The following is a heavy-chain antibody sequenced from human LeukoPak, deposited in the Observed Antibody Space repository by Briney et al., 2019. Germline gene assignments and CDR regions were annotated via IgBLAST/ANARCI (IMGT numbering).Heavy chain of an antibody. V-gene: IGHV4-30-2*01. CDR1: GGSISSGGYS. J-gene: IGHJ4*02. D-gene: IGHD6-13*01. CDR2: TYHSGST. CDR3: ARAPWSSSWFLDY. Sequence: SESLSLTCAVSGGSISSGGYSWSWIRQPPGKGLEWIGYTYHSGSTYYNPSLKSRVTISVDRSKNQFSLKLSSVTAADTAVYYCARAPWSSSWFLDYWGQGTLVTVSS.